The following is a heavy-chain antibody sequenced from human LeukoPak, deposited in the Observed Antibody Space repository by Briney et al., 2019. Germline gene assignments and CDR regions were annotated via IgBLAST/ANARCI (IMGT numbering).Heavy chain of an antibody. Sequence: GGSLRLSCAASGFTFDDYAMHWVRQAPGKGLEWVSGISWNSGSIGYADSVKGRFTISRDNAKNSLYLQMNSLRAEDTALYYCAKDGVYCSSTSCYRYYYYYMDVWGKGTTVTVSS. D-gene: IGHD2-2*02. J-gene: IGHJ6*03. CDR2: ISWNSGSI. V-gene: IGHV3-9*01. CDR1: GFTFDDYA. CDR3: AKDGVYCSSTSCYRYYYYYMDV.